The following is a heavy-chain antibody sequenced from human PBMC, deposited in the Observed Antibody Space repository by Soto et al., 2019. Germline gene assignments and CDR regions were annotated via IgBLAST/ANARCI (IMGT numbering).Heavy chain of an antibody. J-gene: IGHJ4*02. Sequence: DVHLVESGGGLVQPGGSLRLSCAVSGFTFSSNHLHWVRPGRGEGLEWVSGIGPAGDSYYSGSVKGRFIISRENAKNSFYLQMNNLRAEDTAVYFCARLNVGVGSNSFDYWGQGTLVTVSS. CDR2: IGPAGDS. CDR1: GFTFSSNH. CDR3: ARLNVGVGSNSFDY. D-gene: IGHD1-26*01. V-gene: IGHV3-13*01.